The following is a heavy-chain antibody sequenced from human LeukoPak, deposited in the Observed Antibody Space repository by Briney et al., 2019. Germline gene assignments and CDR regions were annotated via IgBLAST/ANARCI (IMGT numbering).Heavy chain of an antibody. D-gene: IGHD2-2*02. CDR2: INPGGGCT. Sequence: ASGKVSCTASGYTFTSYYIHWVRQAPGQGLEWRGIINPGGGCTSYAQKFQGRVTMTTDPSTSTVYMELSSLRSEETAVYGCARAITSYCSSTSWYTLGYWGQGTLVTVSS. V-gene: IGHV1-46*01. CDR3: ARAITSYCSSTSWYTLGY. CDR1: GYTFTSYY. J-gene: IGHJ4*02.